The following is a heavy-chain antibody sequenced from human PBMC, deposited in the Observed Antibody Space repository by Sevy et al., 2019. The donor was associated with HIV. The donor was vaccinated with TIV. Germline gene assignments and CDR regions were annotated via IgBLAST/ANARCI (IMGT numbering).Heavy chain of an antibody. CDR1: GGTLSNYA. CDR3: ARGGGMRSYYYYYMDV. CDR2: IIPIFGAA. Sequence: ASVTVSCKASGGTLSNYAISWVRQAPGQGLEWMGGIIPIFGAASYAQKFQGRVTITADESTSTVYMELSSLRSEDTAVYYCARGGGMRSYYYYYMDVWGKGTTVTVSS. D-gene: IGHD3-16*01. V-gene: IGHV1-69*13. J-gene: IGHJ6*03.